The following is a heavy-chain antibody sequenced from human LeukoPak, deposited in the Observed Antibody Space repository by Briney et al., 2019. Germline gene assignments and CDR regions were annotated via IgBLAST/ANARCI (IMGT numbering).Heavy chain of an antibody. Sequence: GGSLRLSCAASGFTFSSYWMTWVRQAPGKGLEWVANIKRDGSAKYYVDSVKGRFTISRDNAKNSLYLQMNSLRAEDTAVYYCARDSRSGYYNYYYYYMDVWGKGTTVTVSS. D-gene: IGHD3-22*01. CDR2: IKRDGSAK. CDR1: GFTFSSYW. J-gene: IGHJ6*03. CDR3: ARDSRSGYYNYYYYYMDV. V-gene: IGHV3-7*01.